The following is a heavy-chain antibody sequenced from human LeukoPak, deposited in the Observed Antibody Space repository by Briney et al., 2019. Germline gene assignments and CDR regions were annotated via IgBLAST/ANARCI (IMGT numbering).Heavy chain of an antibody. CDR1: GGSVSSGSYY. V-gene: IGHV4-61*01. CDR3: ARDEFSYFDY. CDR2: IYYSGST. J-gene: IGHJ4*02. Sequence: SETLSLTCTVSGGSVSSGSYYWSWLRQPPGTGLEWIGYIYYSGSTNYNPSLKSRVTISVDTSKNQFSLKLSSVTAADTAVYYCARDEFSYFDYWGQGTLVTVSS.